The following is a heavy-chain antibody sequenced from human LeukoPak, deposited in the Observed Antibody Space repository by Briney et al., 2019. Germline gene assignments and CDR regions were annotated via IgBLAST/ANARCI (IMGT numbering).Heavy chain of an antibody. J-gene: IGHJ5*02. D-gene: IGHD3-10*01. Sequence: SETLSLTCAVYGGSFSGYYWSWIRQPPGKGLEWIGEINHSGSTNYNPSLKSRVTISVDTSKNQFSLKLSSVTAADTAVYYCARPLEVYHYGSGSMFDPWGQGTLVTVSS. CDR1: GGSFSGYY. V-gene: IGHV4-34*01. CDR3: ARPLEVYHYGSGSMFDP. CDR2: INHSGST.